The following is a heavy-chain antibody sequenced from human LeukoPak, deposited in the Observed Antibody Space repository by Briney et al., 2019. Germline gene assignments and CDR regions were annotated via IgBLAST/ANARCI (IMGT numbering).Heavy chain of an antibody. CDR2: IYYSGST. J-gene: IGHJ4*02. CDR1: GGSISSYY. CDR3: ARGSYYFDY. D-gene: IGHD3-10*01. V-gene: IGHV4-59*01. Sequence: PSETLSLTCTVSGGSISSYYWSWIRQPPGKGLEWIGYIYYSGSTNFNPSLKSRVTISVDTSKNQFSLQVSSATAADTAVYYCARGSYYFDYWGQGTLVTVSS.